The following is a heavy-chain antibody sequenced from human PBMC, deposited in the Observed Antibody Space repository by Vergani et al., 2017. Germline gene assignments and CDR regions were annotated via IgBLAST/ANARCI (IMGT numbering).Heavy chain of an antibody. CDR1: GGSFSGYY. V-gene: IGHV4-34*01. CDR2: INHSGNT. CDR3: ARVGRGYSYGYGYYYGMDV. J-gene: IGHJ6*02. Sequence: QVQLQQWGAGLLKPSETLSLTCAVYGGSFSGYYWSWIRQPPGKGLEWIGEINHSGNTNYNPSLKSRVTISVDTSKNQFSLKLSSVTAADTAVYYCARVGRGYSYGYGYYYGMDVWGQGTTVTVSS. D-gene: IGHD5-18*01.